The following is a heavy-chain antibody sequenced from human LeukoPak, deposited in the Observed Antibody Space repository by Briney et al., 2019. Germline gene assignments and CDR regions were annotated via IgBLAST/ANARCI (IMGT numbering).Heavy chain of an antibody. CDR1: AGSISSHY. D-gene: IGHD3-10*01. Sequence: PSETLSLTCSVSAGSISSHYWSWIRQPPGKGLEWIGYIYYSGTTNYNPSLKSRVTISVDTSKNQFSLKLSSVTAADTAVYYCARAPKNYYGSGSYYMSINGMDVWGQGTTVTVSS. CDR2: IYYSGTT. CDR3: ARAPKNYYGSGSYYMSINGMDV. V-gene: IGHV4-59*11. J-gene: IGHJ6*02.